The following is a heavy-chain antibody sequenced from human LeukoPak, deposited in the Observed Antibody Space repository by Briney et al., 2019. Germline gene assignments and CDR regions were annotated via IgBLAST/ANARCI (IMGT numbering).Heavy chain of an antibody. CDR3: ASAPVPRYYYYYYGMDV. CDR1: GYTLTELS. CDR2: LDPEDGET. Sequence: ASVKVSCKVSGYTLTELSMHWVRQAPGKGLEWMGGLDPEDGETIYAQKFQGRVTMTEDTSTDTAYMELSSLRSEDTAVYYCASAPVPRYYYYYYGMDVWGQGTTVTVSS. D-gene: IGHD6-6*01. V-gene: IGHV1-24*01. J-gene: IGHJ6*02.